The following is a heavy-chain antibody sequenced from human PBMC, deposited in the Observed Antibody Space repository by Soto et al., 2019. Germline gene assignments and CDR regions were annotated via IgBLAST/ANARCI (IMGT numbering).Heavy chain of an antibody. CDR2: FDPEDGET. Sequence: ASVNVSCKVSGYTLTELSMHWVRQAPGKGLEWMGGFDPEDGETIYAQKFQGRVTMTEDTSTDTAYMELSSLRSEDTAVYYCATAGGGSSWYVYYYYGMDVWGQGTTVTVSS. V-gene: IGHV1-24*01. CDR3: ATAGGGSSWYVYYYYGMDV. J-gene: IGHJ6*02. D-gene: IGHD6-13*01. CDR1: GYTLTELS.